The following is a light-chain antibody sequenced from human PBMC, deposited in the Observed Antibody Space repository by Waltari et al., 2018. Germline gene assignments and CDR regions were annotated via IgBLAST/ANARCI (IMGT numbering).Light chain of an antibody. Sequence: DIVMTQSPDSLTVSLGERATINCKSSQSVLYSSNNKNYIVWYQQKPRQPPKLLIYWASTRESGVPDRFSGSGSGTDFTLTISSLQAEDVAVYYCQQYYSSPVTFGGGTKVEIK. V-gene: IGKV4-1*01. CDR1: QSVLYSSNNKNY. CDR3: QQYYSSPVT. CDR2: WAS. J-gene: IGKJ4*01.